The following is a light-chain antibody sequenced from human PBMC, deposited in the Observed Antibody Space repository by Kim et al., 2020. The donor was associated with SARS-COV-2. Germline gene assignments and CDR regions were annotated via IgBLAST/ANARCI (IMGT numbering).Light chain of an antibody. CDR2: EVS. V-gene: IGLV2-8*01. J-gene: IGLJ2*01. Sequence: GQSFTISCTRASSAVGAYNYVSWYQQHPGKAPQLMIYEVSQRPSGVPDRFSGSKSGNTAFLTVSGLQAEDEADYHCGSYAGTNSVLFGGGTQLTVL. CDR1: SSAVGAYNY. CDR3: GSYAGTNSVL.